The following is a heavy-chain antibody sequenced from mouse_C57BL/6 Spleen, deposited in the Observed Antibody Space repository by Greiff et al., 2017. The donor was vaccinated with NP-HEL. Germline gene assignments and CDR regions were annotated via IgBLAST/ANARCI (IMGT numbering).Heavy chain of an antibody. Sequence: QVQLKQSGPGLVAPSQSLSITCTVSGFSLTSYAISWVRQPPGKGLEWLGVIWTGGGTNYNSALKSRLSISKDNSKSQVFLKMNSLQTDDTARYYCARNEGGSSPWYFDVWGTGTTDTVSS. V-gene: IGHV2-9-1*01. CDR1: GFSLTSYA. CDR2: IWTGGGT. J-gene: IGHJ1*03. CDR3: ARNEGGSSPWYFDV. D-gene: IGHD1-1*01.